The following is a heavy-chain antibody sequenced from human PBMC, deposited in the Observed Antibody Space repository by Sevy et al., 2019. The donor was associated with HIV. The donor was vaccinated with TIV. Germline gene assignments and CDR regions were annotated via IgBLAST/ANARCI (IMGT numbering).Heavy chain of an antibody. Sequence: GGSLRLSCAASGFTFSSYGMHWVRQAPGKGLEWVAVISYDGSNKYYADSVKGRFTISRDNSKNTLYLQMNSLRAEDTAGYYCAKDGGGFYDSSGYYYEGFDYWGQGTLVTVSS. CDR1: GFTFSSYG. CDR3: AKDGGGFYDSSGYYYEGFDY. V-gene: IGHV3-30*18. J-gene: IGHJ4*02. CDR2: ISYDGSNK. D-gene: IGHD3-22*01.